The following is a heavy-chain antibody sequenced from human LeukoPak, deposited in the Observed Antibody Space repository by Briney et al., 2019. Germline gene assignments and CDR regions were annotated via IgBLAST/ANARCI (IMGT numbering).Heavy chain of an antibody. CDR1: GYTFTNYY. Sequence: SVKVSCKASGYTFTNYYMHWVRQAPGQGLEWMGGIIPIFGTANYAQKFQGRVTITADKSTSTAYMELSSLRSEDTAVYYCARLRTDGHNHGPWGQGTLVTVSS. CDR3: ARLRTDGHNHGP. V-gene: IGHV1-69*06. D-gene: IGHD5-24*01. J-gene: IGHJ5*02. CDR2: IIPIFGTA.